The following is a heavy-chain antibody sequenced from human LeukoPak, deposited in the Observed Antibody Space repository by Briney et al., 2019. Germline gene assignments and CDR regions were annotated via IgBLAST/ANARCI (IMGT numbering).Heavy chain of an antibody. Sequence: PGGSLRLSCAASGFTFSSYWMHWVRQAPGKGLVWVSRINTDGSSTSYADSVEGRFTISRDNAKNTLYLQMNSLRAEDTAVYYCARVSSSSWWALDYWGQGTLVTVSS. V-gene: IGHV3-74*01. CDR2: INTDGSST. J-gene: IGHJ4*02. D-gene: IGHD6-13*01. CDR3: ARVSSSSWWALDY. CDR1: GFTFSSYW.